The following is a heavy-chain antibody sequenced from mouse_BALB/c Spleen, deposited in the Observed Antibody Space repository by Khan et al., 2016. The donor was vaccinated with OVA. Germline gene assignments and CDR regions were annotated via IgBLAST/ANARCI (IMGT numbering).Heavy chain of an antibody. J-gene: IGHJ1*01. V-gene: IGHV9-3-1*01. Sequence: QIQLVQSGPELKKPGETVKISCKASGYTFTNYGMNWVKQAPGKGLKWMGWINTYTGEPTYADDFKGRFAFSLETSASTAYLQINNLKNEDTATYVWARMKPYWYFDVWGAGTTVTVSS. CDR2: INTYTGEP. CDR1: GYTFTNYG. CDR3: ARMKPYWYFDV.